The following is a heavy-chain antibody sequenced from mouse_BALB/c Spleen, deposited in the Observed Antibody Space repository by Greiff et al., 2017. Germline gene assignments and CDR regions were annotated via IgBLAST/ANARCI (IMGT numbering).Heavy chain of an antibody. V-gene: IGHV1-55*01. CDR1: GYNFTSYW. CDR3: AREPITTATPSFDY. CDR2: IYPGSGST. J-gene: IGHJ2*01. D-gene: IGHD1-2*01. Sequence: VQLQQPGAELVKPGTSVKLSCKASGYNFTSYWINWVKLRPGQGLEWIGDIYPGSGSTNYNEKFKSKATLTVDTYSSTAYMQLSSLASEDSALYYCAREPITTATPSFDYWGQGTTLTVSS.